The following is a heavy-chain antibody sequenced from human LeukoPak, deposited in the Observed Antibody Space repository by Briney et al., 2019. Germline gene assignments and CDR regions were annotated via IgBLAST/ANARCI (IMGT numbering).Heavy chain of an antibody. CDR1: GGTFSSYA. J-gene: IGHJ3*02. D-gene: IGHD2-15*01. CDR3: ARVAAGYCSGGSCYSEAFDI. CDR2: IIPILGIT. Sequence: ASVTVSCKASGGTFSSYAISWVRQAPGKGLEWMGWIIPILGITNYAQKFQGRVTITADKSKSTAYMELSSLRSEDTAVYYCARVAAGYCSGGSCYSEAFDIWGQGTMVTVSS. V-gene: IGHV1-69*04.